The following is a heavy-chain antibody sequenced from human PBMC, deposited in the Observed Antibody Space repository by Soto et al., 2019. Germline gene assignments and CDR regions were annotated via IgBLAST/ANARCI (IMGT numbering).Heavy chain of an antibody. CDR2: IYYSGST. J-gene: IGHJ5*02. CDR1: GGSISSYY. V-gene: IGHV4-59*08. CDR3: ARGVYCSSTSCYESANWFDP. D-gene: IGHD2-2*01. Sequence: QVQLQESGPGLVKPSETLSLTCTVSGGSISSYYWSWIRQPPGKGLEWIGYIYYSGSTNYNPSLKSRVTISVDTSKNQFSLKLSSVTAADTAVYYCARGVYCSSTSCYESANWFDPWGQGTLVTVSS.